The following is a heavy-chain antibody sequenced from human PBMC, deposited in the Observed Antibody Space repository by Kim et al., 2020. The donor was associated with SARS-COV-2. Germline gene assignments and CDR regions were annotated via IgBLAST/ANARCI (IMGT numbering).Heavy chain of an antibody. D-gene: IGHD6-13*01. V-gene: IGHV3-21*04. CDR2: ISSSSSYI. Sequence: GGSLRLSCAASGFTFSSYSMNWVRQAPGKGLEWVSSISSSSSYIYYADSVKGRFTISRDNAKNSLYLQMNSLRAEDTAVYYCAREGGSSFAFDYWGQGTLVTVSS. J-gene: IGHJ4*02. CDR1: GFTFSSYS. CDR3: AREGGSSFAFDY.